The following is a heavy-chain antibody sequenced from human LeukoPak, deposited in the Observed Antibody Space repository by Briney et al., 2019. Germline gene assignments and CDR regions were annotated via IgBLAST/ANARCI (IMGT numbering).Heavy chain of an antibody. D-gene: IGHD3-22*01. CDR3: ARSQLPYDSSGYYY. CDR2: IYTSGST. CDR1: GGSISSYY. Sequence: SETLSLTCTVPGGSISSYYWSWIRQPPGKGLEWIGYIYTSGSTNYNPSLKSRVTISVDTSKNQFSLKLSSVTAADTAVYYCARSQLPYDSSGYYYWGQGTLVTVSS. J-gene: IGHJ4*02. V-gene: IGHV4-4*09.